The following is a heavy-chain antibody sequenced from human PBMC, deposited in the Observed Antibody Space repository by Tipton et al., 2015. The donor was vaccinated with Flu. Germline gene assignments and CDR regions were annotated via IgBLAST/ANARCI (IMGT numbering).Heavy chain of an antibody. Sequence: LRLSCAVYGGSFSGYYWSWIRQPPGKGLEWIGEINHSGSTNYNPSLKSRVTISVDTSKNQFSLKLSSVTAADTAVYYCARQQWLADFDYWGQGTLVTASS. D-gene: IGHD6-19*01. J-gene: IGHJ4*02. V-gene: IGHV4-34*01. CDR1: GGSFSGYY. CDR3: ARQQWLADFDY. CDR2: INHSGST.